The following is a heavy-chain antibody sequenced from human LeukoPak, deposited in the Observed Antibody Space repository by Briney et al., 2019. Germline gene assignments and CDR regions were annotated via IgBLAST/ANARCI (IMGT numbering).Heavy chain of an antibody. V-gene: IGHV4-61*01. J-gene: IGHJ6*02. D-gene: IGHD3-10*01. Sequence: SETLSLTCTVSGGSVSSGSYYWSWIRQPPGKGLEWIGYIYYSGSTNYNPSLKSRVTISVDTSKNQFSLKLSSVTAADTAVHYCARDRGSGSYGSYYYYGMDVWGQGTTVTVSS. CDR3: ARDRGSGSYGSYYYYGMDV. CDR1: GGSVSSGSYY. CDR2: IYYSGST.